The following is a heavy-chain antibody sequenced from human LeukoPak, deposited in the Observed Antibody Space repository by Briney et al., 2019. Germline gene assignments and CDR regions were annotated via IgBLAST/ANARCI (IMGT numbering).Heavy chain of an antibody. CDR1: GVSISSYY. CDR2: INHSGST. V-gene: IGHV4-34*01. J-gene: IGHJ3*02. D-gene: IGHD6-13*01. CDR3: AREASRLIAAAGADAFDI. Sequence: PPETLSLTCTVSGVSISSYYWSWIRQPPGKGLEWIGEINHSGSTNYNPSLKSRVTISIATSKNQFSLKLSSVTAADTAVYYCAREASRLIAAAGADAFDIWGQGTMVTVSS.